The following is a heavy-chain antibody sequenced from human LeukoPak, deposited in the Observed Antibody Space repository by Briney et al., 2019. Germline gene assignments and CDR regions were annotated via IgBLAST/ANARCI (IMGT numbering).Heavy chain of an antibody. V-gene: IGHV1-8*02. J-gene: IGHJ3*02. CDR1: GGTFSSYA. CDR2: MNPNSGNT. CDR3: ARGGRGQDAFDI. Sequence: ASVKVSCKASGGTFSSYAISWVRQATGQGLEWMGWMNPNSGNTGYAQKFQGRVTMTRNTSISTAYMELSSLRSEDTAVYYCARGGRGQDAFDIWGQGTMVTVSS.